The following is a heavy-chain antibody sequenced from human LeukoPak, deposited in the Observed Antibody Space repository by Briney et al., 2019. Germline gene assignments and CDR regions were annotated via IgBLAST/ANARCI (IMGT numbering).Heavy chain of an antibody. CDR3: ARPWLRSSVYHWFDP. CDR2: IYYSGST. J-gene: IGHJ5*02. V-gene: IGHV4-59*08. D-gene: IGHD6-6*01. Sequence: SETLSLTCTVSGGSISSYYWSWIRQPPGKGLEWIGYIYYSGSTNYNPSLKSRVTISVDTSKNQFSLKLSSVTAADTAVYYCARPWLRSSVYHWFDPWGQGTLVTVSS. CDR1: GGSISSYY.